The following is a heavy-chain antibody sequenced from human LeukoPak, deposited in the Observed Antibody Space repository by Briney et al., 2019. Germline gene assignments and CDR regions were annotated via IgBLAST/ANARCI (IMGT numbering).Heavy chain of an antibody. CDR2: INPNSGGT. CDR3: ARDKIDGDSFFVY. Sequence: ASVKVSCKASGYTFTGYYMHWVRQAPGQGLEWMGWINPNSGGTNYAQKFQGRVTMTRDTSISTAYMELSRLRSDDTAVYYCARDKIDGDSFFVYWGQGTLVTVSS. V-gene: IGHV1-2*02. J-gene: IGHJ4*02. CDR1: GYTFTGYY. D-gene: IGHD4-17*01.